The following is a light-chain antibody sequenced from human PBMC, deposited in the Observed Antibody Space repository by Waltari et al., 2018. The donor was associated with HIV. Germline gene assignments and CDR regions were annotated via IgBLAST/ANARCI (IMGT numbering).Light chain of an antibody. CDR2: RNN. Sequence: QSVLTQPPSASGTPGQRVTISCSGSRSNIGSNPITWYRQLPGTAPKLLIYRNNQWPSGVPDRFSGSKSGTSASLAISGLQSEDEADYYCAAWDDSLHGYVFGTGTKVTVV. V-gene: IGLV1-44*01. CDR1: RSNIGSNP. J-gene: IGLJ1*01. CDR3: AAWDDSLHGYV.